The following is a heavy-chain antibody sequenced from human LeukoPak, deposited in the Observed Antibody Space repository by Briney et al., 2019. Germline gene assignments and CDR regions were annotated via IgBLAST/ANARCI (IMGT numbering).Heavy chain of an antibody. V-gene: IGHV4-39*01. CDR1: GGSISSSSYY. D-gene: IGHD1-14*01. CDR3: ARMAPEFDY. Sequence: SETLSLTCTVSGGSISSSSYYWGWIRQPPGKGLEWIGSIYYSGSTYYNPSLKSRVTISVDTSKNQFSLKLSSVTAADTAVYYCARMAPEFDYWGQGTLVTVSS. CDR2: IYYSGST. J-gene: IGHJ4*02.